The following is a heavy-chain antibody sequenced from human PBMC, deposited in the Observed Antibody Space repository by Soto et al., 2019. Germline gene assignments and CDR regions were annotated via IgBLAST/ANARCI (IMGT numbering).Heavy chain of an antibody. CDR3: ARQRRGTWYYFDH. D-gene: IGHD3-16*01. V-gene: IGHV1-8*01. Sequence: ASVKVSCKTSGYTFTTYDINWVRQATGQGLEWMGWINPNADKTGFAQKFQGRVTMTRDTSINTVYMELNNLRSEDTAVYYCARQRRGTWYYFDHWGPGTLVTVSS. CDR1: GYTFTTYD. J-gene: IGHJ4*02. CDR2: INPNADKT.